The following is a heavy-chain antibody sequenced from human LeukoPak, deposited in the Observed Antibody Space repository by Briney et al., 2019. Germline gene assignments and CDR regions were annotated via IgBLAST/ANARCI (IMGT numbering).Heavy chain of an antibody. CDR2: IYNSGST. D-gene: IGHD6-13*01. V-gene: IGHV4-39*01. CDR3: ARMPPETIAATGAEVYMDV. Sequence: ASETLSLTCTVSGGSISTTSYYWGWIRQPPGKGLEWIGSIYNSGSTYYNPSLKSRVTISVDTSKFQFSLKLNSVTATDTAVYYCARMPPETIAATGAEVYMDVWGKGTTVTVSS. J-gene: IGHJ6*03. CDR1: GGSISTTSYY.